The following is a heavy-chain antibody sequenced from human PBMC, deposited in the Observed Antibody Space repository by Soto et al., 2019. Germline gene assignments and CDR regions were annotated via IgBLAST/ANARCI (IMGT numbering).Heavy chain of an antibody. CDR1: GGSISSGGYY. CDR2: IYYSGST. J-gene: IGHJ5*02. Sequence: QVQLQESGPGLVKPSQTLSLTCTVSGGSISSGGYYWSWIRQHPGKGLEWIGYIYYSGSTYYNPSLKSRVTISVDTSKNQFSLKLSSVTAADTAVYYCARGGRCGIVVVPAARRNWFDPWGQGTLVTVSS. CDR3: ARGGRCGIVVVPAARRNWFDP. D-gene: IGHD2-2*01. V-gene: IGHV4-31*03.